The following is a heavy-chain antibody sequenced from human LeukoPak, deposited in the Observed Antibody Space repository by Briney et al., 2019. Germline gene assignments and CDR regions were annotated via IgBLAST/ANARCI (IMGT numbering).Heavy chain of an antibody. CDR1: GFTFSGSG. D-gene: IGHD4-17*01. J-gene: IGHJ4*02. CDR3: AALAFYGDYTIDY. Sequence: GGSLRLSCAASGFTFSGSGMHWVRQASGKGLEWVGRIRDKTHSYATAYAASVKGRFTVSRDDSKNTAYLQLNSLQTEDTAVYYCAALAFYGDYTIDYWGQGTLVTVSS. CDR2: IRDKTHSYAT. V-gene: IGHV3-73*01.